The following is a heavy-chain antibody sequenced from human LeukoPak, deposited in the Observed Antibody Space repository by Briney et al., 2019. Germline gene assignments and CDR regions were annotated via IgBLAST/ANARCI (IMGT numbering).Heavy chain of an antibody. D-gene: IGHD6-13*01. V-gene: IGHV3-48*01. J-gene: IGHJ4*02. Sequence: GGSLRLSCAASGFTFSTYSMNWVRQAPGKGLEWVSYISSSSSIIYYADSVKGRFTISRDNAKNPLYLQMNSLRAEDTAVYYCARVPLYTRSYYFDYWGQGTLVTVSS. CDR1: GFTFSTYS. CDR3: ARVPLYTRSYYFDY. CDR2: ISSSSSII.